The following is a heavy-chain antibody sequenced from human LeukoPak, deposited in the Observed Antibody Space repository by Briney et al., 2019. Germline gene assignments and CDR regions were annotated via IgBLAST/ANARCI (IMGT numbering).Heavy chain of an antibody. Sequence: ASVKVSCKASGYTLTSYGISWVRQAPGQGFEWVGWISAYNGNTNSTQKLQGRVTMTTDTSTSPAYMDLRSLRSDDTAVYYGARNIDSNTVNDFWSGIPGDYWGQGTLVTVSS. CDR1: GYTLTSYG. J-gene: IGHJ4*02. CDR3: ARNIDSNTVNDFWSGIPGDY. CDR2: ISAYNGNT. D-gene: IGHD3-3*01. V-gene: IGHV1-18*01.